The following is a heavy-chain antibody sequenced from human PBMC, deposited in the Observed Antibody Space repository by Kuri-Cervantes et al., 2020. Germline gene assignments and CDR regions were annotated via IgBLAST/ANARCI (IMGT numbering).Heavy chain of an antibody. CDR2: ISWNSGSI. CDR3: AKDRSVPKYYYDSSGYYGPNY. D-gene: IGHD3-22*01. V-gene: IGHV3-9*01. CDR1: GFSFSSDA. J-gene: IGHJ4*02. Sequence: GGSLRLSCAGSGFSFSSDAMSWVRQAPGKGLEWVSTISWNSGSIGYADSVKGRFTISRDNAKNSLYLQMNSLRAEDTAVYYCAKDRSVPKYYYDSSGYYGPNYWGQGTLVTVSS.